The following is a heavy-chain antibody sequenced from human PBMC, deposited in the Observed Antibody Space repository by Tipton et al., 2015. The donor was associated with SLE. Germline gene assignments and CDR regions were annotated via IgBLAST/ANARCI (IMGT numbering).Heavy chain of an antibody. CDR3: ARHHGSGWLYGLDV. CDR2: INHGGST. Sequence: TLSLTCAVYGGSLSGYSWSWIRQSPGKGLEWIGEINHGGSTNYNPSLKSRVAISLDTPKNQFSLRLTSVTAADTAVYYCARHHGSGWLYGLDVWGQGTTVTVSS. D-gene: IGHD6-19*01. CDR1: GGSLSGYS. J-gene: IGHJ6*02. V-gene: IGHV4-34*01.